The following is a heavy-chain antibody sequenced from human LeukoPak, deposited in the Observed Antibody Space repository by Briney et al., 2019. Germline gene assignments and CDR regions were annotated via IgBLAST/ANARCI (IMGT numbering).Heavy chain of an antibody. D-gene: IGHD3-3*01. V-gene: IGHV3-21*01. J-gene: IGHJ4*02. Sequence: GGSLRLSCAASGFTFISYSMNWVRQARGKGLEWVSFISSSSSYIYYADSVKGRFTISRDNAKNSLYLQMNRLRAEDSAVYCWARVLVLAPYYWGQRTLGTLSP. CDR3: ARVLVLAPYY. CDR2: ISSSSSYI. CDR1: GFTFISYS.